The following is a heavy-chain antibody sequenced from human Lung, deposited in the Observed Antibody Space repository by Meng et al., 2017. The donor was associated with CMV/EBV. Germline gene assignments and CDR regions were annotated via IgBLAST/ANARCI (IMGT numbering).Heavy chain of an antibody. CDR3: AREPGVEAAGTFFH. J-gene: IGHJ4*02. V-gene: IGHV1-18*01. CDR1: GYTFTNYG. Sequence: QLVQFGHEVKKPGASVKVSCKASGYTFTNYGISWVRQAPGQGLEWMGWISAYNGNTKYAQKVQGRVTMTADTSTNTAYMELRSLRSDDTAIYYCAREPGVEAAGTFFHWGQGTLVTVSS. CDR2: ISAYNGNT. D-gene: IGHD6-13*01.